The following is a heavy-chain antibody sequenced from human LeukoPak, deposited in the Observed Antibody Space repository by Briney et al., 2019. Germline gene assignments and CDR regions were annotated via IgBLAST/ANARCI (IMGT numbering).Heavy chain of an antibody. CDR1: GGSISSSNYY. V-gene: IGHV4-61*03. Sequence: TSETLSLTCTVSGGSISSSNYYWSWIRQTPGKGLEWIGYVYYLGTTAYNPSLESRVTISVDTSKNHFSLKLSSLTAADTGVYYCAKGRGPFDPWGQGTLVTVSS. CDR2: VYYLGTT. D-gene: IGHD3-10*01. J-gene: IGHJ5*02. CDR3: AKGRGPFDP.